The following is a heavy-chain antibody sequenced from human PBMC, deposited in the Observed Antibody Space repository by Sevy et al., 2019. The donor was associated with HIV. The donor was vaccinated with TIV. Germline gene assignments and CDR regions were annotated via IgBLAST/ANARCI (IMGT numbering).Heavy chain of an antibody. Sequence: GGSLRLSCAASGFTFSSYAMHWVRQAPGKGLEWVAVISYDGSNKYYADSVKGRFTISRDNSKNTLYLQMNSLRDEEKAVYYCARGYCGGDCYSRPYYYYGMDVWGQGTTVTVSS. J-gene: IGHJ6*02. CDR1: GFTFSSYA. CDR3: ARGYCGGDCYSRPYYYYGMDV. V-gene: IGHV3-30-3*01. D-gene: IGHD2-21*02. CDR2: ISYDGSNK.